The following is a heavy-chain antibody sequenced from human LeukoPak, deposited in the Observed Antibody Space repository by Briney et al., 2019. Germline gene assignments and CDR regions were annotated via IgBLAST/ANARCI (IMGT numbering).Heavy chain of an antibody. J-gene: IGHJ4*02. V-gene: IGHV3-21*01. CDR3: ARAPTVTRPIDY. CDR2: ISSSSSYI. Sequence: GGSLRLSCAASGFTFSSYSMNWVRQAPGKGLEWVSSISSSSSYIYYADSVKGRFTISRDNAKNSLYLQMNSLRAEDTAVYYCARAPTVTRPIDYWGQGTLVTVSS. D-gene: IGHD4-11*01. CDR1: GFTFSSYS.